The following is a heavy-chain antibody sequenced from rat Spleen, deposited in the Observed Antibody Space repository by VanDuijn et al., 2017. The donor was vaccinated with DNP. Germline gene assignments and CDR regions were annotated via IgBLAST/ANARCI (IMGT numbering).Heavy chain of an antibody. J-gene: IGHJ4*01. CDR1: GFTFSNYY. CDR3: ARQDDYSSYIYGAMDA. V-gene: IGHV5S23*01. CDR2: ISTSGSRT. D-gene: IGHD1-2*01. Sequence: EVQLVESGGDLVQPGRSLKLSCAASGFTFSNYYMAWVRQAPKKGLEWVATISTSGSRTYYPDSVKGRFTISRDNAKSSLYLQMNSLKSEDTATYYCARQDDYSSYIYGAMDAWGQGTSVTVSS.